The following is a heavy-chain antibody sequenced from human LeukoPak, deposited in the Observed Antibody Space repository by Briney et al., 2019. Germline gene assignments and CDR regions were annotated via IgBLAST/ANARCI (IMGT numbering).Heavy chain of an antibody. V-gene: IGHV4-39*01. CDR1: GGSISSSSYS. J-gene: IGHJ3*02. D-gene: IGHD3-22*01. CDR3: ASEDSSGSFAAFDI. CDR2: IYYSGST. Sequence: RPSQTLSLTCTVSGGSISSSSYSWGWIRQPPGKGLEWIGSIYYSGSTYYNPSLKSRVTISVDTSKNQFSLKLSSVTAADTAVYYCASEDSSGSFAAFDIWGQGTMVTVSS.